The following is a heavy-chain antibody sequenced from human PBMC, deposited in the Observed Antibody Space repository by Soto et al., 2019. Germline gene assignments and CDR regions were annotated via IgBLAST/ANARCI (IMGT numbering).Heavy chain of an antibody. J-gene: IGHJ3*02. V-gene: IGHV1-2*04. Sequence: GASVKVSCKASGYTFTGYYMHWVRQAPGQGLEWMGWINPNSGGTNYAQKFQGWVTMTRDTSISTAYMELSRLRSDDTAVYYCARNVCSCGRWFQHAFDSWGQGTMVTVSS. CDR1: GYTFTGYY. CDR2: INPNSGGT. D-gene: IGHD2-15*01. CDR3: ARNVCSCGRWFQHAFDS.